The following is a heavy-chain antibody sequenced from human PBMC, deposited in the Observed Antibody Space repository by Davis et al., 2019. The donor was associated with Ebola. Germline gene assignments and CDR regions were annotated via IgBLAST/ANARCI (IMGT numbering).Heavy chain of an antibody. CDR2: IYHSWST. J-gene: IGHJ6*03. D-gene: IGHD2-8*01. CDR1: GGSISSGGYS. V-gene: IGHV4-30-2*01. Sequence: SETLSLTCAVSGGSISSGGYSWSWIRQPPGKGLEWIGYIYHSWSTYYNPSPKSRVTISVDRSKNQFSLKLSSVTAADTAVYYCARGEWRGYYMDVWGKGTTVTVSS. CDR3: ARGEWRGYYMDV.